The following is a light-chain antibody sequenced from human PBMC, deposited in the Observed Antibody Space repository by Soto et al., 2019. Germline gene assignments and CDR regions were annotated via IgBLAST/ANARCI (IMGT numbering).Light chain of an antibody. Sequence: DIQMTQSPSSLSASVGDRVTITCRASQGISNYLAWYQQRPGQVPKLLIYGEFTLQSGVPSRFSGSGSGTDFTLTISSLQPEDVATYYCQKYNSAPYAFGQGTKLEIK. V-gene: IGKV1-27*01. CDR2: GEF. CDR3: QKYNSAPYA. CDR1: QGISNY. J-gene: IGKJ2*01.